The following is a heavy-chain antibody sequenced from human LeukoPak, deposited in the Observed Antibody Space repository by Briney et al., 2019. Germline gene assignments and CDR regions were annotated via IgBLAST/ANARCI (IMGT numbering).Heavy chain of an antibody. D-gene: IGHD1-14*01. V-gene: IGHV1-46*01. CDR3: ARQVMDNLRFDY. J-gene: IGHJ4*02. CDR1: GYIFTSYY. Sequence: ASVKVSCKASGYIFTSYYMHWVRQAPGQGLEWMGIINPSGGDTSYAQKFQGRLTMTRDTSTNTVYMELTSLRSEDTAVYYCARQVMDNLRFDYWGPGTLVTVSS. CDR2: INPSGGDT.